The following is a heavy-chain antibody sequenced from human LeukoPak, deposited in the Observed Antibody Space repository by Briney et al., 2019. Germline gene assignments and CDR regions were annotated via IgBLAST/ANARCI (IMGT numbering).Heavy chain of an antibody. V-gene: IGHV1-2*02. CDR1: GYTFTGHY. CDR3: ARDHSSGGSCYEDSWFDP. CDR2: IDPNSGGT. D-gene: IGHD2-15*01. Sequence: ASVKVSCKASGYTFTGHYMHWVRQAPGQGLEWMGWIDPNSGGTNYAQKFQGRVTMTRDTSISTAYMELSRLRSDDTAVYYCARDHSSGGSCYEDSWFDPWGQGTLVTVSS. J-gene: IGHJ5*02.